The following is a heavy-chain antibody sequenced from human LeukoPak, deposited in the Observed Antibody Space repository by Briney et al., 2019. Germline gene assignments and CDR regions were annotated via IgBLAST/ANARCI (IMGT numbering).Heavy chain of an antibody. Sequence: GESLKISCKGSGYSFTSYWIGWVRQMPGKGLEWMGIIYPGDSDTRYSPSFQGQVTISADKSISTAYLQWSSLKASDTAMYYCARPVRYCSGGSCPLFYWGQGTLVTVSS. CDR2: IYPGDSDT. CDR3: ARPVRYCSGGSCPLFY. J-gene: IGHJ4*02. D-gene: IGHD2-15*01. CDR1: GYSFTSYW. V-gene: IGHV5-51*01.